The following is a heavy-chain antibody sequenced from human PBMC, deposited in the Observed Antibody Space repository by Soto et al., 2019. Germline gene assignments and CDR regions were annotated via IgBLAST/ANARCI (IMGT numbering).Heavy chain of an antibody. CDR3: ARDSGSGANFDS. J-gene: IGHJ4*01. D-gene: IGHD3-10*01. CDR2: TFYSGST. Sequence: QVQLQESGPGLVKPSETLSLTCNVSGGSVTSGSYSWNWIRQPPGKGLEWLGYTFYSGSTNYNPSLKSRATISIDTSKNLLSLKLASVTDADTAIYYCARDSGSGANFDSWGHGTLVTVSS. V-gene: IGHV4-61*03. CDR1: GGSVTSGSYS.